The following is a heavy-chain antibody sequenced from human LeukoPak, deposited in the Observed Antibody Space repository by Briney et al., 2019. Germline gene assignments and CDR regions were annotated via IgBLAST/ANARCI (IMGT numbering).Heavy chain of an antibody. CDR2: ISYDGSNK. CDR3: ARDQGWFDY. V-gene: IGHV3-30*04. J-gene: IGHJ4*02. Sequence: PGGSLRLSCAASGFTFSSYAMHWVRQAPGKGLEWVAVISYDGSNKYYADSVKGRFTISRDNSKNTLYLQMNSLRAEDTAVYYCARDQGWFDYWGQGTLVTVSS. CDR1: GFTFSSYA.